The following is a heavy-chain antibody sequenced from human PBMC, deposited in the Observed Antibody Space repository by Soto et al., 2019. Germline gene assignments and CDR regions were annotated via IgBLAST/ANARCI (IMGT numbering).Heavy chain of an antibody. V-gene: IGHV1-2*02. Sequence: QVQLVQSGAEVERPGASVKGSCKASGYTFIGYYMHWVRQAPGQWLEWMGWSNPNSGDTNSAGKFQGRVTMTRDTSISTAYMELNSVRSDDTAVYYCASFYSRSTGEYCDCGMDFWGRGATVTVSS. D-gene: IGHD6-13*01. CDR1: GYTFIGYY. CDR3: ASFYSRSTGEYCDCGMDF. CDR2: SNPNSGDT. J-gene: IGHJ6*02.